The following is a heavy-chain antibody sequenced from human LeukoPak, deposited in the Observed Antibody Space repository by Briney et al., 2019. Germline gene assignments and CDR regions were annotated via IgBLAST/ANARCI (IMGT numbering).Heavy chain of an antibody. CDR2: ISSSGSTI. V-gene: IGHV3-48*03. Sequence: GGSLRLSCAASGFTFSSYEMNWVRQAPGKGLEWVSYISSSGSTIYYADSVKGRFTISRDNSKNTLYLQMNSLRAEDTAVYYCARDAAAAGTFDYWGQGTLVTVSS. D-gene: IGHD6-13*01. CDR1: GFTFSSYE. CDR3: ARDAAAAGTFDY. J-gene: IGHJ4*02.